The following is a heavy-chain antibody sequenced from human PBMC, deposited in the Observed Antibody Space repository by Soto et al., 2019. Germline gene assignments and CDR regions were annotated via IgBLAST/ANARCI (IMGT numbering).Heavy chain of an antibody. Sequence: EVQLLESGGGLVQPGGSLRLSCAASGFTFSNFAMSWVRQAPGKGLEWVSGISGSGDNTYYADSVKGRSSISRDNSKNTLYLQMNSLRAEDTAVFYCAKEEGYGDYDAPFDYWGQGTLVTVSS. D-gene: IGHD5-12*01. V-gene: IGHV3-23*01. J-gene: IGHJ4*02. CDR2: ISGSGDNT. CDR1: GFTFSNFA. CDR3: AKEEGYGDYDAPFDY.